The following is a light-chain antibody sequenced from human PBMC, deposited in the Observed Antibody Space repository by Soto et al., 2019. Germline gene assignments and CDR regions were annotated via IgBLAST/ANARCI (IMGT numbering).Light chain of an antibody. CDR2: GAS. V-gene: IGKV3-20*01. J-gene: IGKJ1*01. CDR3: QHYGRAPGE. Sequence: NVLTRFPGALSLSPGGRATLSCRASQSVSNNYLAWYQQKSGQDPRLLIYGASSRATDIPARWRGSGSGTDFNLTISRLEPEDFVVFYCQHYGRAPGEFGKGT. CDR1: QSVSNNY.